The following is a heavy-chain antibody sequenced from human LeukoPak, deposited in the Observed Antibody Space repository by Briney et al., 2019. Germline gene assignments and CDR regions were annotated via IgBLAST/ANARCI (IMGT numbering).Heavy chain of an antibody. CDR1: GYTFTNYG. CDR2: ISAYNGNT. V-gene: IGHV1-18*01. J-gene: IGHJ5*02. CDR3: ARGSCIAVAGTFLDNWFDP. D-gene: IGHD6-19*01. Sequence: ASVKVTCKASGYTFTNYGISWLRQAPGQGLEWMGWISAYNGNTNYAQKFQGRVTMTTDTSTTTAYMELRSLRSDDTAVYYCARGSCIAVAGTFLDNWFDPWGQGTLVTVSS.